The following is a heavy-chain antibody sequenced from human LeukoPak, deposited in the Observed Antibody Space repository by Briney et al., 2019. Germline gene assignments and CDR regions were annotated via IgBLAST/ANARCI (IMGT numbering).Heavy chain of an antibody. V-gene: IGHV4-59*01. D-gene: IGHD1-26*01. CDR1: GGSITSYY. Sequence: WETLSLTCTVSGGSITSYYWSWIWQPPGKGLEWIGYIYYSGSTNYNPSLKSRVTISVVTSKNQFSLKLSSVTAADTAVYYCARDSDYSYMDVWGKGTTVTVSS. J-gene: IGHJ6*03. CDR3: ARDSDYSYMDV. CDR2: IYYSGST.